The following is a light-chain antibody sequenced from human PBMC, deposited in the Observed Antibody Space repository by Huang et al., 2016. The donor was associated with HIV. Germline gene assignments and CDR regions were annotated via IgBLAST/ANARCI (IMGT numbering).Light chain of an antibody. CDR3: QQRSSWPLT. CDR2: DTS. J-gene: IGKJ4*01. CDR1: QGVGSY. V-gene: IGKV3-11*01. Sequence: EVVLTQSPSILSLSLGETGTLSCKASQGVGSYVAWYQQRPGQSPRLLLYDTSNRTAGIPIRFIGSGSGTDFTLTISGLESEDLVVFYCQQRSSWPLTFGGGTKVA.